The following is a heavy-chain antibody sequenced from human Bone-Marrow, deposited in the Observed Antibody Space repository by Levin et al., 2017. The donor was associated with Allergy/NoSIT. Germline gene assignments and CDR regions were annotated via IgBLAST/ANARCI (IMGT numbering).Heavy chain of an antibody. J-gene: IGHJ4*02. CDR3: TRAACSSWHNFDS. CDR1: GFTFSRYA. Sequence: QHGESLKISCAASGFTFSRYALHWVRQAPGKGLEWMAVISCDGSNKYYADSVKGRFTISRDNFNNTLSLQMNSLRAEDTAVYYCTRAACSSWHNFDSWGQGTPVTVSS. CDR2: ISCDGSNK. V-gene: IGHV3-30-3*01. D-gene: IGHD6-13*01.